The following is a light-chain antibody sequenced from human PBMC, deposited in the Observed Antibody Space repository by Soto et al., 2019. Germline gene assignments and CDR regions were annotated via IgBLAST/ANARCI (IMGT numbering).Light chain of an antibody. CDR1: QSISSY. CDR2: DAS. J-gene: IGKJ5*01. CDR3: QQRSNWPPIT. Sequence: EPVLPQSPATLPFSPWERPTLSCRASQSISSYFAWYQQKPGQAPRLLIYDASNRATGIPARFSGSGSGTDFTLTISSLEPEDFAVYYCQQRSNWPPITFGQGTRLEIK. V-gene: IGKV3-11*01.